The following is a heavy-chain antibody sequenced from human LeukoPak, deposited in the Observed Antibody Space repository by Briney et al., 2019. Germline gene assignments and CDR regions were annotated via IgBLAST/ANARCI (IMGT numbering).Heavy chain of an antibody. J-gene: IGHJ4*02. CDR3: ARGGFSGSGWEGTFDY. Sequence: ASVKVSCKASGYTFTSYDINWVRQATGHGLEWIGWISAYNGNTNYAQKLQGRVTMTTDTSTSTAYMELRSLRSDDTAAYYCARGGFSGSGWEGTFDYWGQGTLVTVSS. CDR2: ISAYNGNT. D-gene: IGHD2-15*01. CDR1: GYTFTSYD. V-gene: IGHV1-18*01.